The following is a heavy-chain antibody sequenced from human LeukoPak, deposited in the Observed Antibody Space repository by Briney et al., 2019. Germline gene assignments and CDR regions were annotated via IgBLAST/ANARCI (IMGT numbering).Heavy chain of an antibody. J-gene: IGHJ4*02. Sequence: SETLSLTCTVSGYSISSGYYWGWIRQPPGKGLEWIGSIYHSGSTYYNPSLKSRVTISVDTSKNQFSLKLSSVTAADTAVYYCAVGYSYGYFDYRGQGTLVTVSS. CDR1: GYSISSGYY. CDR2: IYHSGST. V-gene: IGHV4-38-2*02. CDR3: AVGYSYGYFDY. D-gene: IGHD5-18*01.